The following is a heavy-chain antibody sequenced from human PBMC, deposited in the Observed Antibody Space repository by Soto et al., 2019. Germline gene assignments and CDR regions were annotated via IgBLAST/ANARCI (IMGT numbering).Heavy chain of an antibody. D-gene: IGHD4-17*01. CDR3: SRDPAYGYYGDYVGGGTWFDP. CDR2: IIPILGIA. V-gene: IGHV1-69*08. Sequence: QVQLVQSGAEVKKPGSSVKVSCKASGGTFSSYTISWVRQAPGQGLEWMGRIIPILGIANYAQKFRGRVTITAVKATSKAYMELSSLRSEDTAVYSGSRDPAYGYYGDYVGGGTWFDPWGQGTLVTVSS. J-gene: IGHJ5*02. CDR1: GGTFSSYT.